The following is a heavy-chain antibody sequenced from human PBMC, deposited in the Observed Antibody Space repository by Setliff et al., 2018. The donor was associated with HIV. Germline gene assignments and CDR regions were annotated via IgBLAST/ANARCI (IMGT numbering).Heavy chain of an antibody. CDR1: GFSFSPCI. J-gene: IGHJ4*02. V-gene: IGHV3-23*01. CDR2: ITSGGST. CDR3: AKGFRPVDTALVSGPTY. D-gene: IGHD5-18*01. Sequence: GGSLRLSCAASGFSFSPCIMTWVRQAPGKGLEWVSIITSGGSTYYADSAKGRFIISRDNSQNTLYLQMNSLRADDTAIYYCAKGFRPVDTALVSGPTYWGQGIRVTVSS.